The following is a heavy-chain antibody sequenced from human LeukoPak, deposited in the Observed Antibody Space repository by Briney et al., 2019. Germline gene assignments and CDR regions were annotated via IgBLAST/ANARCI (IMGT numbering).Heavy chain of an antibody. CDR3: ARDRVGSFDY. V-gene: IGHV3-30*04. D-gene: IGHD2-8*01. Sequence: GGSLRLSCAASGFTFSSYAMHWVRQAPGKGLERVAVISYDGSNKYYADSVKGRFTISRDNSKNTLYLQMNSLRAEDTAVYYCARDRVGSFDYWGQGTLVTVSS. CDR1: GFTFSSYA. CDR2: ISYDGSNK. J-gene: IGHJ4*02.